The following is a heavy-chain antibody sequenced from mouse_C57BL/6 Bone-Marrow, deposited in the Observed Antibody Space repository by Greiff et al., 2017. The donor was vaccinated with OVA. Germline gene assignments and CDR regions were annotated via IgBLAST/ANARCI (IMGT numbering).Heavy chain of an antibody. CDR3: ARSVHYDYDDYYAMDY. CDR2: IYPRSGNT. Sequence: VQLKESGAELARPGASVKLSCKASGYTFTSYGISWVKQRTGQGLEWIGEIYPRSGNTYYNEKFKGKATLTADKSSSTAYMELRSLTSEDSAVYFCARSVHYDYDDYYAMDYWGQGTSVTVSS. V-gene: IGHV1-81*01. CDR1: GYTFTSYG. D-gene: IGHD2-4*01. J-gene: IGHJ4*01.